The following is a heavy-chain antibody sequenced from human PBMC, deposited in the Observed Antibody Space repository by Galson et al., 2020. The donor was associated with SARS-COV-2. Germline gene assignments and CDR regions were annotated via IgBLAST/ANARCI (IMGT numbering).Heavy chain of an antibody. CDR2: IYYSGST. Sequence: SETLSLTCTVSGGSISSSSYYWGWIRQPPGKGLEWIGSIYYSGSTYYNPSLKSRVTISVDTSKNQFSLKLSSVTAADTAVYYCARQRTYYYGSGNGRGWFDPWGQGTLVTVSS. D-gene: IGHD3-10*01. CDR3: ARQRTYYYGSGNGRGWFDP. J-gene: IGHJ5*02. CDR1: GGSISSSSYY. V-gene: IGHV4-39*01.